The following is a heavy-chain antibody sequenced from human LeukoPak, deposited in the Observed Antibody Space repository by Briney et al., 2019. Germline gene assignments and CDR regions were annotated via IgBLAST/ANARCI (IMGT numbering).Heavy chain of an antibody. CDR3: ASLLTPYHGSGGGGMDV. D-gene: IGHD3-10*01. CDR2: ISSSGSTI. CDR1: GFIFSNAW. Sequence: GGSLRLSCAASGFIFSNAWMTWVRQAPGKGLEWVSYISSSGSTIYYADSVKGRFTISRDNAKNSLYLQMNSLRAEDTAVYSCASLLTPYHGSGGGGMDVWGQGTTVTVSS. J-gene: IGHJ6*02. V-gene: IGHV3-48*04.